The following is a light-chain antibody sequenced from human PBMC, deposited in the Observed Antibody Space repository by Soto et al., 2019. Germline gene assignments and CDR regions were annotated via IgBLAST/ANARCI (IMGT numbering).Light chain of an antibody. Sequence: QSVLTQPASVSGSPGQSITISCTGTSSDVGGYKYVPWYQQHPDKAPKLIIYDVTNRPSGISNRFSGSKSGNTASLTISGLQAEDEADYYCSSYTSSSSYVFGTGTKVTVL. CDR3: SSYTSSSSYV. CDR2: DVT. J-gene: IGLJ1*01. V-gene: IGLV2-14*01. CDR1: SSDVGGYKY.